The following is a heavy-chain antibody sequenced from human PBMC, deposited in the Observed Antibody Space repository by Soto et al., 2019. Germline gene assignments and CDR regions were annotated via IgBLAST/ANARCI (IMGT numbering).Heavy chain of an antibody. D-gene: IGHD3-10*01. CDR2: IYYSGTT. V-gene: IGHV4-59*01. Sequence: ETLSLTCTVSGGSINNYYLSWIRQSPGKGLEWIGYIYYSGTTNYNPSLKSRVTISIDRSENQFSLKVSSVTAADTAVYFCTRATYYRYYFDVWGHGTLVTVSS. CDR1: GGSINNYY. CDR3: TRATYYRYYFDV. J-gene: IGHJ4*01.